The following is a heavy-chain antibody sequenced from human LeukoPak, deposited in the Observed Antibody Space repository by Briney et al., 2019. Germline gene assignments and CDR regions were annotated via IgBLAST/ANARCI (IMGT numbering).Heavy chain of an antibody. D-gene: IGHD6-13*01. V-gene: IGHV1-2*02. CDR3: ARGDSSSWYYFDY. CDR1: GYTFPRYY. Sequence: GASVEVSFQASGYTFPRYYKHWVRQAPGQGLEWMGWINPNSGGTNYAQKFQGRVTMTRDTSISTAYMELSRLRSDDTAVYYCARGDSSSWYYFDYWGQGTLVTVSS. J-gene: IGHJ4*02. CDR2: INPNSGGT.